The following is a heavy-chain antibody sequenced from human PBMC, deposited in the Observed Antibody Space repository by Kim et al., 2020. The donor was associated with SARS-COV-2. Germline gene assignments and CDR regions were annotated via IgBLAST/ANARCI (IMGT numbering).Heavy chain of an antibody. CDR1: GLTVSNAW. J-gene: IGHJ4*02. D-gene: IGHD4-17*01. CDR3: TTDFPYDYGDYRGGY. Sequence: GGSLRLSCAASGLTVSNAWMSWVRQAPGKGLEWVGRIKSETDGGTTDYAAPVKGRFTISRDDSKNTLYLQMNSLKTEDTAVYYCTTDFPYDYGDYRGGYWGQGTLVTVSS. V-gene: IGHV3-15*01. CDR2: IKSETDGGTT.